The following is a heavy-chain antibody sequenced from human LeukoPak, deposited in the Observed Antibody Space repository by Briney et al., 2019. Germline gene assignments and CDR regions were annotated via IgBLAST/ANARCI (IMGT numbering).Heavy chain of an antibody. CDR2: ISSGGNT. Sequence: GGSLRLSCAASGFTFSSYAMSWVRQAPGKGLEWVSVISSGGNTYYTDSVKGRFTISRDNSKNTLYLQMNSLRAEDTAVYYCARQQLVLDCWGQGALVTVSS. J-gene: IGHJ4*02. CDR1: GFTFSSYA. CDR3: ARQQLVLDC. V-gene: IGHV3-66*01. D-gene: IGHD6-13*01.